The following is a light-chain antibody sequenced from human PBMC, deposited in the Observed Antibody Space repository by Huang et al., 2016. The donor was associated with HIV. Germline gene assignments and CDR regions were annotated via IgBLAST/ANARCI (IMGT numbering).Light chain of an antibody. CDR2: KAS. CDR1: PNISSW. Sequence: DIQMTQSPSTLSAFVGDRVTITCRASPNISSWLSWYHQKPGKAPKLLMYKASSLESGVPSRFSGSGSGTEFTLTISSLQPDDFAMYYCQQYNSYSWTFGQGTKVEI. J-gene: IGKJ1*01. CDR3: QQYNSYSWT. V-gene: IGKV1-5*03.